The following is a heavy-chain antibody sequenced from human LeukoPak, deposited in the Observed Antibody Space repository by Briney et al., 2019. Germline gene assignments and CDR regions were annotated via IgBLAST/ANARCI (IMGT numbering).Heavy chain of an antibody. Sequence: PGGSLRLSCAASGFSFSSYSMNWVRRAPGKGLEWASYITSSSSTMYYADSVKGRFTISRDNAKNSLYLQMNSLRDEDTAVYYCARVSAAAGTHDYWGQGTLVTVSS. CDR1: GFSFSSYS. J-gene: IGHJ4*02. V-gene: IGHV3-48*02. D-gene: IGHD6-13*01. CDR2: ITSSSSTM. CDR3: ARVSAAAGTHDY.